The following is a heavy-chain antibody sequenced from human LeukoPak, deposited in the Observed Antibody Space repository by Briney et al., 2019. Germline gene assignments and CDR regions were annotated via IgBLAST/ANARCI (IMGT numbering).Heavy chain of an antibody. CDR1: GYTFTSYG. V-gene: IGHV1-69*13. D-gene: IGHD3-3*01. CDR2: IIPIFGTA. Sequence: VKVSCKASGYTFTSYGISWVRQAPGQGLEWMGGIIPIFGTANYAQKFQGRVTITADKSTSTAYMELSSLRSEDTAVYYCARVAYDFWSGYPIGDFDPWGQGTLVIVSS. CDR3: ARVAYDFWSGYPIGDFDP. J-gene: IGHJ5*02.